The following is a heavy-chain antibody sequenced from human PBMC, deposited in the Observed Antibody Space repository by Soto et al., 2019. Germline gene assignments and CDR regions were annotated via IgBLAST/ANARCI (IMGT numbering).Heavy chain of an antibody. J-gene: IGHJ6*02. Sequence: ASVKVSCKASGYTFTSYGISWVRQAPGQGLEWMGWIIAYNGNTNYAQKLQGRVTMTTDTSTSTAYMELRSLRSDDTAVYYCARVEYYGSGSYVSGPYYGMDVWGQGTTVTVSS. CDR1: GYTFTSYG. CDR2: IIAYNGNT. V-gene: IGHV1-18*01. CDR3: ARVEYYGSGSYVSGPYYGMDV. D-gene: IGHD3-10*01.